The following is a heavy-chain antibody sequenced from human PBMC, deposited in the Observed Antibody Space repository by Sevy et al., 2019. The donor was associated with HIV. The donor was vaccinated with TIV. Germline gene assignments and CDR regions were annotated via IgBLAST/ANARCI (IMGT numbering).Heavy chain of an antibody. CDR1: GFIFSDYY. J-gene: IGHJ1*01. Sequence: GGSLRLSCAASGFIFSDYYMSWIRQSPGEGLEWISYIRSSGHNEFYSDSVKGRLNIFRDNAKKSLYRQMNNLRDVDTAEDYGVRGPQATPLSGTSHWSSLDLWGQGSLVTVSS. CDR3: VRGPQATPLSGTSHWSSLDL. V-gene: IGHV3-11*01. D-gene: IGHD1-26*01. CDR2: IRSSGHNE.